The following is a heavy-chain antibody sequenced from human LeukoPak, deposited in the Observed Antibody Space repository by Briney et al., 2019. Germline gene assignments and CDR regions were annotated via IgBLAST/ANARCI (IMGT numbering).Heavy chain of an antibody. J-gene: IGHJ5*02. CDR2: IYYSGST. Sequence: SETLSLTCTVSGGSISSGDYYWSWIRQPPGKGLEWIGYIYYSGSTYYNPSLKSRVTISVDTSKNQFSLKLNSVTAADTAVYYCARYGVYGSGSHYWFDPWGQGTLVTVSS. CDR3: ARYGVYGSGSHYWFDP. V-gene: IGHV4-30-4*01. CDR1: GGSISSGDYY. D-gene: IGHD3-10*01.